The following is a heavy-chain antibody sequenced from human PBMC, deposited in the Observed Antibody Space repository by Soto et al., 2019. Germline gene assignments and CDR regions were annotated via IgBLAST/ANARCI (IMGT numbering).Heavy chain of an antibody. CDR3: ARDSAAAVPFVC. Sequence: QVQLVQSGAEVKKPGASVKVSCKASGYTFTSYGISWVRQAPGQGLEWRGWISAYNCNTNYAQKLQGRVTMTTDASMRTAYMELRSLRSDDTAVYYWARDSAAAVPFVCWGQGTLVSVS. J-gene: IGHJ4*02. V-gene: IGHV1-18*01. CDR2: ISAYNCNT. D-gene: IGHD6-13*01. CDR1: GYTFTSYG.